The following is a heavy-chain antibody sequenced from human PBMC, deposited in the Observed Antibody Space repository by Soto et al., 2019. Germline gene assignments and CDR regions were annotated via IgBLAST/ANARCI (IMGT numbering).Heavy chain of an antibody. D-gene: IGHD6-13*01. V-gene: IGHV3-21*01. CDR3: ARDGSSSWQGTHRIYYYYGMDV. CDR1: GFSVSSYS. Sequence: PXGCLRLSCAASGFSVSSYSMNGVRQDPGKGLEWVSSISSSSSYIYYADSVKGRFTISRDNAKNSLYLQMNSLRAEDTAVYYCARDGSSSWQGTHRIYYYYGMDVWGQGTTVNVSS. J-gene: IGHJ6*02. CDR2: ISSSSSYI.